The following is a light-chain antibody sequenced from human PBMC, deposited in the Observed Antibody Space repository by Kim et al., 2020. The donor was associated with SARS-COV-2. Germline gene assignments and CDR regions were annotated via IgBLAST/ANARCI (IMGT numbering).Light chain of an antibody. CDR1: QSITRY. V-gene: IGKV1-39*01. J-gene: IGKJ2*01. CDR2: DAS. Sequence: SLSASVGDRVTITCRPSQSITRYLSWYQQKPGKAPKLLIYDASSLQSGVPSRFSGRGSGTDFTLTISSLQPEDFATYYCQHSALYAFGQGTKLEI. CDR3: QHSALYA.